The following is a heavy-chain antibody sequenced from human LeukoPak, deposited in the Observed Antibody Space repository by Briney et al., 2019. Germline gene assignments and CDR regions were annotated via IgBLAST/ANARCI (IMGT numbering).Heavy chain of an antibody. V-gene: IGHV4-59*01. D-gene: IGHD5-18*01. CDR1: GGSISSYY. CDR3: ASLHSYGFLGMDV. CDR2: IYYSGST. J-gene: IGHJ6*02. Sequence: SETLSLTCTVSGGSISSYYWSWIRQPPGKGLEWIGYIYYSGSTNYNPSLKSRVTISVDTSKNQFSLKLSSVTAADTAVYYCASLHSYGFLGMDVWGQETTVTVSS.